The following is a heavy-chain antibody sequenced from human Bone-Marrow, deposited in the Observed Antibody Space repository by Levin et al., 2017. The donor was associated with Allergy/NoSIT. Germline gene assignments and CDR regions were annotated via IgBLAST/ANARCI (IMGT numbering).Heavy chain of an antibody. V-gene: IGHV3-7*01. J-gene: IGHJ6*02. Sequence: LSLTCVASGFTSGGFWMNWVRQAPGKGLECVANIKQDGSEKYYVDSVKGRFTILRDNAKNSMYLQLNNLRAEDTAVYYCTRRMVRGLHYYGMDVWGQGTTVIVSS. D-gene: IGHD3-10*01. CDR1: GFTSGGFW. CDR3: TRRMVRGLHYYGMDV. CDR2: IKQDGSEK.